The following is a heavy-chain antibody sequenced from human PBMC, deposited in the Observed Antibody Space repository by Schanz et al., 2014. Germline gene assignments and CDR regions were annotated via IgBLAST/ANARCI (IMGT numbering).Heavy chain of an antibody. V-gene: IGHV3-9*01. Sequence: QVLESGGGLVQPGRSLRLSCAASGFTFADYAMHWVRQAPGKGLEWVSGISWNGAGIGYADSVKGRFTISRDNAKNSLYLQMNSVTAEDTALYYCAKDIRIRLFFQFDSWGQGTLVTVSS. D-gene: IGHD3-3*01. J-gene: IGHJ4*02. CDR3: AKDIRIRLFFQFDS. CDR2: ISWNGAGI. CDR1: GFTFADYA.